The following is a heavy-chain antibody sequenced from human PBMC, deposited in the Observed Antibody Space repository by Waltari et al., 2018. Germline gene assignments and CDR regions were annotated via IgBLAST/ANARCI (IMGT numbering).Heavy chain of an antibody. CDR1: GGTFSSDT. CDR3: ARDGGIAAAGTGFDY. Sequence: QVQLVQSGAEVKKPGSSVKVSCKASGGTFSSDTISWVRQAPGQGLEWMGRIIPILGIANYAQKFQGRVTITADKSTSTAYMELSSLRSEDTAVYYCARDGGIAAAGTGFDYWGQGTLVTVSS. CDR2: IIPILGIA. J-gene: IGHJ4*02. D-gene: IGHD6-13*01. V-gene: IGHV1-69*08.